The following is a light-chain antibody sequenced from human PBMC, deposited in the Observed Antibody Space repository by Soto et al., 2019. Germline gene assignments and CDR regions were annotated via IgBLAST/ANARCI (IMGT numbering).Light chain of an antibody. CDR1: SSDVGAYNF. CDR3: SSFTRSSTYV. V-gene: IGLV2-14*01. Sequence: QSALTQPASVSGSPGQSITISCTETSSDVGAYNFVSWYQQYPGKAPKVMIYEVNNRPSGVSNRFSGSKSGNTASLTISGLQAEDEADYYCSSFTRSSTYVFGSGTKVTVL. J-gene: IGLJ1*01. CDR2: EVN.